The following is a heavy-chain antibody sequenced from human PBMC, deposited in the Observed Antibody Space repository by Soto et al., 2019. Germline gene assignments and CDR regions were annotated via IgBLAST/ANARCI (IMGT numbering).Heavy chain of an antibody. CDR1: GFTFSSYA. CDR2: ISGSGGGT. D-gene: IGHD3-9*01. CDR3: ARERTYYDILTGYLRPSYYGMDV. J-gene: IGHJ6*02. Sequence: LRLSCAASGFTFSSYAMSWVRQAPGKGLEWVSLISGSGGGTYYADSVKGRFTISRDNAKNTLYLQMNSLRAEDTAVYYCARERTYYDILTGYLRPSYYGMDVWGQGTTVTVSS. V-gene: IGHV3-23*01.